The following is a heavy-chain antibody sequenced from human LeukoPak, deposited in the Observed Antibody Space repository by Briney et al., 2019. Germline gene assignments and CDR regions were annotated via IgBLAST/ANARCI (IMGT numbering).Heavy chain of an antibody. CDR1: GGSFSGYY. CDR2: INHSGST. J-gene: IGHJ4*02. CDR3: ARGKWLLGSVDY. V-gene: IGHV4-34*01. D-gene: IGHD5-24*01. Sequence: SETLSLTCAVYGGSFSGYYWSWIRQPPGKGLEWIGEINHSGSTNYNPSLKSRVTISVDTSKNQFSLKLSSVTAADTAVYYCARGKWLLGSVDYWGQGTLVTVSS.